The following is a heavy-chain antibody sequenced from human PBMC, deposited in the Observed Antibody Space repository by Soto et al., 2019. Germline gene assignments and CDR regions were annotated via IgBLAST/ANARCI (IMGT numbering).Heavy chain of an antibody. CDR1: GGSISSGGYY. D-gene: IGHD3-22*01. J-gene: IGHJ3*02. CDR2: IYYSGST. Sequence: QVQLQESGPGLVKPSQTLSLTCTVSGGSISSGGYYWSWIRQHPGKGLEWIGYIYYSGSTYYNPSLKSRVTISVDTSKNQFSLKLSSVTAADTAVYYCARVYYDSSGYWDAFDIWGQGTMVTVSS. V-gene: IGHV4-31*03. CDR3: ARVYYDSSGYWDAFDI.